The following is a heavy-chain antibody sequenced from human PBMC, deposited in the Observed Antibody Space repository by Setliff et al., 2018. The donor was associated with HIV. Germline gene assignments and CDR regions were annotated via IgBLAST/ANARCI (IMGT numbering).Heavy chain of an antibody. V-gene: IGHV3-48*03. Sequence: GESLKISCAASGFTFSSYEMDWVRQAPGKGLEWVSYISSSGSTTYYADSVKGRFTISRDNAKNLLYLQMHSLRAEDTAVYYCARDMVDYYDSSGYYSGNYYYGMDVWGQGTAVTVSS. CDR2: ISSSGSTT. CDR3: ARDMVDYYDSSGYYSGNYYYGMDV. D-gene: IGHD3-22*01. J-gene: IGHJ6*02. CDR1: GFTFSSYE.